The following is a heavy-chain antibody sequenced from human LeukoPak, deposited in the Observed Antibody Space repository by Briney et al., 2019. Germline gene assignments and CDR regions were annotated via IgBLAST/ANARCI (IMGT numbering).Heavy chain of an antibody. CDR3: ARGPKWTGSYYYFDY. V-gene: IGHV1-8*01. CDR1: GYTFPSYD. D-gene: IGHD3-10*01. CDR2: MNPNSGNT. Sequence: GASVKVSCKTSGYTFPSYDINWVRQATGHGLEWMGWMNPNSGNTGYAQKFQGRATITRNTSITTAYMELTSLRSEDTAVYYCARGPKWTGSYYYFDYWGQGTLVTVSS. J-gene: IGHJ4*02.